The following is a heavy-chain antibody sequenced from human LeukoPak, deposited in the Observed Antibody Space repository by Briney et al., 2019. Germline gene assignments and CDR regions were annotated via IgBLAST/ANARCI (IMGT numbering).Heavy chain of an antibody. D-gene: IGHD5-24*01. CDR1: GINFTIHA. V-gene: IGHV3-23*01. CDR3: AKGGAATMRDGYNYYYYYMEV. Sequence: GGPLRLSFAASGINFTIHAMSWVRQAPGKGLEWVSLISGSGVHTFYGDSVKGRFTISRDNSKDTFYLQMNSLRAEDTAVYYCAKGGAATMRDGYNYYYYYMEVWGRGTTVTVSS. J-gene: IGHJ6*03. CDR2: ISGSGVHT.